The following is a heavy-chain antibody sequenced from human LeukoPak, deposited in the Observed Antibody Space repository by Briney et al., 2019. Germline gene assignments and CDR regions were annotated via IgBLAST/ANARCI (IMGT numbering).Heavy chain of an antibody. CDR1: GFTFSNYW. V-gene: IGHV3-74*01. CDR3: ARDCSAGSCS. Sequence: GGSLRLSCAASGFTFSNYWMHWVRQAPGKGLVWVSRINGDGSSTSYADSVKGRFTISRDNAKNTLYLQMNSLRAEDTAVYYCARDCSAGSCSWGQGTMVTVSS. CDR2: INGDGSST. D-gene: IGHD2-15*01. J-gene: IGHJ3*01.